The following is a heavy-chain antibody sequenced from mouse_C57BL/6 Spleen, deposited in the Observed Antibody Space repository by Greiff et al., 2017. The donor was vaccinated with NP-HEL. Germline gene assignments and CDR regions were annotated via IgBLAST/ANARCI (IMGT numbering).Heavy chain of an antibody. CDR2: INPNNGGT. CDR3: ARYGYYDWYFDV. CDR1: GYTFTDYY. V-gene: IGHV1-26*01. J-gene: IGHJ1*03. D-gene: IGHD2-3*01. Sequence: EVQLQQSGPELVKPGASVKISCKASGYTFTDYYMNWVKQSHGKSLEWIGDINPNNGGTSYNQKFKGKATLTVDKSSSTAYMELRSLTSEDSAVYYCARYGYYDWYFDVWGTGTTVTVSS.